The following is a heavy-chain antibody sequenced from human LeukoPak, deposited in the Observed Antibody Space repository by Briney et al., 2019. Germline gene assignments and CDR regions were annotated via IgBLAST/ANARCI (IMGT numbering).Heavy chain of an antibody. CDR3: ARQILMVYAITFDY. CDR1: GGSITNDNW. D-gene: IGHD2-8*01. CDR2: MHHNGIT. J-gene: IGHJ4*02. Sequence: PSETLSLTCDVSGGSITNDNWWSWVRQSPGRGLEWIGEMHHNGITTYNPSLRGRVTMSVDKSKNQFSLRLTSVTAADTAVYYCARQILMVYAITFDYWGQGTLVTVSS. V-gene: IGHV4-4*02.